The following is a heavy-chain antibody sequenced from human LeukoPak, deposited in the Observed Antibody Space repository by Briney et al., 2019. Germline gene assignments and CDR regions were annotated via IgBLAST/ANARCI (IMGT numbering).Heavy chain of an antibody. CDR2: IRYDGSSK. Sequence: GGSLRLSCGASGFTFNHYGMHWVRQAPGKGLEWVTFIRYDGSSKFYADSVKGRFTISRDNSKNTLDLQMNSLRVEDTALYYCAKGLDYHLDNWGQGALVTVSS. CDR1: GFTFNHYG. J-gene: IGHJ4*02. V-gene: IGHV3-30*02. CDR3: AKGLDYHLDN. D-gene: IGHD4-11*01.